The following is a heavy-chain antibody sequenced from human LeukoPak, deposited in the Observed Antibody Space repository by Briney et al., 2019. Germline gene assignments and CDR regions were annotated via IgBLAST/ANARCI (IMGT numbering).Heavy chain of an antibody. J-gene: IGHJ6*03. CDR2: VYHNGET. Sequence: TSETLSLTCTVSGYSISTNYYWAWIRQSPGTGLEWIGSVYHNGETYYNPSLKSRVIISVDTSKNEFSLRLTSVTAADTAVFYCVTPRSWELSDMAVWGKGTTVIVSS. D-gene: IGHD1-26*01. V-gene: IGHV4-38-2*02. CDR3: VTPRSWELSDMAV. CDR1: GYSISTNYY.